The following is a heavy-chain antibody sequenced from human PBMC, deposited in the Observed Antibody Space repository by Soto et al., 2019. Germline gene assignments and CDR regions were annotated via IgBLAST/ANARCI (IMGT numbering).Heavy chain of an antibody. Sequence: SVKVSCKASGDSFNSFAFSWVRQAPGQGLEWMGGIIPRFGRSNYAQQFRGRITIGADKATSTVYLELSSLRSEDTAVYYCARSHPKSGYDQWNYFDYWGQGTLVTVSS. CDR1: GDSFNSFA. CDR2: IIPRFGRS. V-gene: IGHV1-69*06. CDR3: ARSHPKSGYDQWNYFDY. J-gene: IGHJ4*02. D-gene: IGHD5-12*01.